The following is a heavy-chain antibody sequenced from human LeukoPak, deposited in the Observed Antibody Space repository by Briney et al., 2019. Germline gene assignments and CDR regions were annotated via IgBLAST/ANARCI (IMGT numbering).Heavy chain of an antibody. D-gene: IGHD5-24*01. CDR3: ARGERRLQLIDY. V-gene: IGHV1-69*04. CDR1: GGTFSSYA. CDR2: IIPILGIA. J-gene: IGHJ4*02. Sequence: ASVKVSCKASGGTFSSYAISWVRQAPGQGLEWMGRIIPILGIANYAQKFQGRVTITADKSTSTAYMELSSLRSEDTAVYYCARGERRLQLIDYWGQGTLVTVSS.